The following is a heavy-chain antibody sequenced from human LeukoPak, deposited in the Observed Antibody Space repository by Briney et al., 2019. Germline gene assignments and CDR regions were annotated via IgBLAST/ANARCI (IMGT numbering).Heavy chain of an antibody. CDR3: ARDSGYSYGHYYYYYGMDV. D-gene: IGHD5-18*01. CDR1: GGSISSYY. J-gene: IGHJ6*02. CDR2: IYYSGST. V-gene: IGHV4-59*01. Sequence: SETLSLTCTVSGGSISSYYWSWIRQPPRKGLEWIGYIYYSGSTNYNPSLKSRVTISVDTSKNQFSLKLSSVTAADTAVYYCARDSGYSYGHYYYYYGMDVWGQGTTVTVSS.